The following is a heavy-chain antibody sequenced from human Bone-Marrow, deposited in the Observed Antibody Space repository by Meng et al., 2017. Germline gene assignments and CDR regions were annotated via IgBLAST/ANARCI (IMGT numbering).Heavy chain of an antibody. D-gene: IGHD6-13*01. CDR1: GYTSTSYD. Sequence: SVKVSCKASGYTSTSYDINWVRQATGQGLEWMGWMNPNSGNTGYAQKFQGRVTMTRNTSISTAYMELSSLRSGDTAVYYCARGQKWEQLFRYWGQGTLVTVSS. CDR2: MNPNSGNT. CDR3: ARGQKWEQLFRY. V-gene: IGHV1-8*01. J-gene: IGHJ4*02.